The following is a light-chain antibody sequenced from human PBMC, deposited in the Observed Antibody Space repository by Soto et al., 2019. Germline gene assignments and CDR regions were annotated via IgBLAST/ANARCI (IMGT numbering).Light chain of an antibody. CDR3: QQYGTSPLT. V-gene: IGKV3-20*01. CDR1: QSVRSGS. J-gene: IGKJ4*01. CDR2: GAS. Sequence: EIVLTQSPAILSQSPEERATLSCRDIQSVRSGSLAWYQQEPGQAPRLLIYGASNRATGIPDRFSGSGSGTDFSLTISRLEPEDYAVYYCQQYGTSPLTFAGGTNVDIK.